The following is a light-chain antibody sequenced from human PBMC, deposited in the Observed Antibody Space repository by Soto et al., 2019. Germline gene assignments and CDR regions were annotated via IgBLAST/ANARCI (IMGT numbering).Light chain of an antibody. Sequence: EIVLTQSPGTLSLSPGERATLSCRASQSVSSNLAWYQQKPGQAPRLLIYGASTRATGIPARFSGSGSGTEFTLTISRLQSEDFAVYYCQKYNNWPTWTFGQGTKVDIK. CDR3: QKYNNWPTWT. V-gene: IGKV3-15*01. J-gene: IGKJ1*01. CDR2: GAS. CDR1: QSVSSN.